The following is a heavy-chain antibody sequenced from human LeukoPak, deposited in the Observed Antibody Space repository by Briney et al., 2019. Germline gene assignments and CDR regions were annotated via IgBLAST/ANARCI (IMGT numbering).Heavy chain of an antibody. CDR3: ARGGGYYYVDV. D-gene: IGHD3-10*01. Sequence: SETLSLTCAVYGGSFSGYYWSWIRQPPGKGLEWIWEINHSGSTNYNPSLKSRVTISVDTSKNQFSLKLSSVTAADTAVYYCARGGGYYYVDVWGKGTTVTVSS. J-gene: IGHJ6*03. CDR2: INHSGST. V-gene: IGHV4-34*01. CDR1: GGSFSGYY.